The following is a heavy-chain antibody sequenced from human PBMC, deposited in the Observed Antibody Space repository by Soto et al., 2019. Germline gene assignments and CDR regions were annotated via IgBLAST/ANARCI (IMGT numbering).Heavy chain of an antibody. D-gene: IGHD3-3*01. Sequence: GGSLRLSCAASGFTFSDYYMSWIRQAPGKGLEWVSYISSSGSTIYYADSVKGRFTISRDNAKNSLHLQMNSLRAEDTAVYYSARDARSVRHSDFSPFDPSGHGTLLTVSS. CDR3: ARDARSVRHSDFSPFDP. CDR2: ISSSGSTI. V-gene: IGHV3-11*01. J-gene: IGHJ5*02. CDR1: GFTFSDYY.